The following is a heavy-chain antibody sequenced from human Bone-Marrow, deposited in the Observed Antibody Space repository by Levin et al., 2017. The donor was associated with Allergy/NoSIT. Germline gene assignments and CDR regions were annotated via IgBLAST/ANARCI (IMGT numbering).Heavy chain of an antibody. CDR3: ARGHQASLRWMLSSHYYGLDV. CDR1: GYNFTGYY. CDR2: INPNSGGT. J-gene: IGHJ6*02. D-gene: IGHD2-8*01. Sequence: ASVKVSCKASGYNFTGYYIHWVRQAPGQGLEWMGWINPNSGGTIYVQEFQGRVTLTRDTSISTAYMELSRLRSDDAAICFCARGHQASLRWMLSSHYYGLDVWGLGTTVTVSS. V-gene: IGHV1-2*02.